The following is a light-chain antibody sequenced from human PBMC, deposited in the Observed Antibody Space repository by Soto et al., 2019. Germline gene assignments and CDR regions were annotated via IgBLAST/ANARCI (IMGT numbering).Light chain of an antibody. J-gene: IGKJ4*01. Sequence: DIQMTPSPSSLSASVGDRVTITFRASQSISSYLNWYQQKPGKAPKLLIYAASSLQSGVPSRFSGSGSGTDFTLTISSLQPEDFATYYCQQSYSTPLTFGGGTKV. CDR3: QQSYSTPLT. CDR2: AAS. V-gene: IGKV1-39*01. CDR1: QSISSY.